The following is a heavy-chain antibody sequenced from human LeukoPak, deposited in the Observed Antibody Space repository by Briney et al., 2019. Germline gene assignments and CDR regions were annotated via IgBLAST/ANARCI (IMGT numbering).Heavy chain of an antibody. CDR1: GGPISSYY. D-gene: IGHD6-6*01. J-gene: IGHJ4*02. V-gene: IGHV4-59*01. CDR3: ARGATIAARPFDY. CDR2: IYHSGTT. Sequence: SETLSLTCTVSGGPISSYYWSWIRQPPGKGLEWIGYIYHSGTTNYNPSLKSRVTISVDTSKNQFSLNLSSVTAADTAVYYCARGATIAARPFDYWGQGTLVTVSS.